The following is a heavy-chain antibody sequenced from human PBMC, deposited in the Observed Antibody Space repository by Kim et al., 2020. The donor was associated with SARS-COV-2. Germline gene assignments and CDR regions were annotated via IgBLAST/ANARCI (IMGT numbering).Heavy chain of an antibody. CDR3: AVLAAAGDHDAFDI. D-gene: IGHD2-15*01. Sequence: ASVKVSCKASGYTFTTYAIHWVRQAPGQGLEWMGWVNGAKGNTKYSQKFQDRITITRDTSATTAYMELSSLRSADTAVYYCAVLAAAGDHDAFDIWGQGTIPTVSS. CDR2: VNGAKGNT. V-gene: IGHV1-3*01. CDR1: GYTFTTYA. J-gene: IGHJ3*02.